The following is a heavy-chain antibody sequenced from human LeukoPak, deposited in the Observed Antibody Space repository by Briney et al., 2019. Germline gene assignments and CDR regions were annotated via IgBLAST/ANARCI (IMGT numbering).Heavy chain of an antibody. CDR2: INHVGHT. V-gene: IGHV4-34*01. Sequence: SETLSLTCAVYGWSFSGGYYWSWIRQSPGKGLEWIGEINHVGHTNYNPPLKSRATISTDSSKTQFSLKLSSVTAADTAVYYCAVGYCSGGSCYNDPKDDYWGQGTLVTDSS. CDR1: GWSFSGGYY. CDR3: AVGYCSGGSCYNDPKDDY. D-gene: IGHD2-15*01. J-gene: IGHJ4*02.